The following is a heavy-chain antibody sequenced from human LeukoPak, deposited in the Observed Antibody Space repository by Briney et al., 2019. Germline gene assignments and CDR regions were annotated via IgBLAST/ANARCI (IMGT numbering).Heavy chain of an antibody. Sequence: GSLRLSCAASGFTFSSYAMHWVRQAPGKGLEWVAVISYDGSNKYYADSVKGRFTISRDNSKNTLYLQMNSLRAEDTAVYYCARDPGYSSSGGDYWGQGTLVTVSS. CDR1: GFTFSSYA. V-gene: IGHV3-30-3*01. J-gene: IGHJ4*02. CDR3: ARDPGYSSSGGDY. D-gene: IGHD6-13*01. CDR2: ISYDGSNK.